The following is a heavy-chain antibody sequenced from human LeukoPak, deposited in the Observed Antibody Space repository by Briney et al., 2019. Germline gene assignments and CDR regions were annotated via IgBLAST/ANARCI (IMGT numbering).Heavy chain of an antibody. Sequence: SETLSLTCAVYGGSFSGYYWSWIRQPPGKGLEWIGEINHSGSTNYNPSLKSRVTISVDTSKNQFSLKLSSVTAAGTAVYYCARAFRSSTSWRVHYYYYGMDVWGQGTTVTVSS. D-gene: IGHD2-2*01. CDR2: INHSGST. J-gene: IGHJ6*02. V-gene: IGHV4-34*01. CDR1: GGSFSGYY. CDR3: ARAFRSSTSWRVHYYYYGMDV.